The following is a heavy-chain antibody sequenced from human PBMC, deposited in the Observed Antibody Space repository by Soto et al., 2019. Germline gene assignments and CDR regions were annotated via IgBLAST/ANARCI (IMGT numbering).Heavy chain of an antibody. Sequence: EVQLVESGGRLVQPGKSLRLSCAASGFTCDDYAMHWVRQVPGKGLEWVSGISANGGSIRYGDSVKGRFTISRDNAKNSLFLQMNSLSAEDTALYYCAKSGEPGVVAATSFDYWGQVTLVTVSS. CDR3: AKSGEPGVVAATSFDY. CDR2: ISANGGSI. V-gene: IGHV3-9*01. D-gene: IGHD2-15*01. J-gene: IGHJ4*02. CDR1: GFTCDDYA.